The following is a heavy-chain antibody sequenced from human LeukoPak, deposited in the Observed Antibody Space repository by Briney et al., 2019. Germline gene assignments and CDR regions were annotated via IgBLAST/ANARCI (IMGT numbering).Heavy chain of an antibody. J-gene: IGHJ2*01. CDR2: IYYSGST. CDR3: ARGKGLRLRPYWYFDL. CDR1: GGSINSTSNY. Sequence: PSETLPLTCTVSGGSINSTSNYWGWIRQPPGTGLEWIGSIYYSGSTSYNPSLKSRVTISVDTSKNQFSLKLSSVTAADTAVYYCARGKGLRLRPYWYFDLWGRGTLVTVSS. V-gene: IGHV4-39*07. D-gene: IGHD5-12*01.